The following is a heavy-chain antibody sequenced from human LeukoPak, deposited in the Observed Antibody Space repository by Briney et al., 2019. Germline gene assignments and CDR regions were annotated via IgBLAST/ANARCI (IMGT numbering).Heavy chain of an antibody. Sequence: GGSLRLSCAASGFTFSTYWMSWVRQAPGKGLEWVAKIKQDGSEKYYVDSVKGRFTISRDNAKNSLYLQMNSLRAEDTAVYYCAGQSYDAFDIWGQGTMVTVSS. V-gene: IGHV3-7*01. CDR1: GFTFSTYW. CDR2: IKQDGSEK. CDR3: AGQSYDAFDI. J-gene: IGHJ3*02.